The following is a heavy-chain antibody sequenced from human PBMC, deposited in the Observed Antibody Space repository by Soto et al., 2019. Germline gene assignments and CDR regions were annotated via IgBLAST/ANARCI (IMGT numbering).Heavy chain of an antibody. D-gene: IGHD1-7*01. CDR1: GYNFGSYA. J-gene: IGHJ4*02. Sequence: PWGSLRLSCVASGYNFGSYAMMWVRQAPEKGLEWISTIGGGGIGSYYADSVKGRFTISRGNSKNTLYLQMNSLRAEDTGVYYCAKDPRLELRGVDSWGQGTQVTVSS. CDR2: IGGGGIGS. CDR3: AKDPRLELRGVDS. V-gene: IGHV3-23*01.